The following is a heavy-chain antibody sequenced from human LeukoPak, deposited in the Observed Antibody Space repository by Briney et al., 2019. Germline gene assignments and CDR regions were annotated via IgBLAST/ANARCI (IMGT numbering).Heavy chain of an antibody. J-gene: IGHJ4*02. V-gene: IGHV3-7*01. D-gene: IGHD2-2*01. CDR2: IKQDGSEK. Sequence: GGSLRLSCAASGFTFSSYWMSWVRQAPGKGLEWVANIKQDGSEKYYVDSVKGRFTISRDNAKNSLYLQMNSLRAEDTAVYYCAIGSIYCSSTSCSPFDSWGQGTLVTVSS. CDR1: GFTFSSYW. CDR3: AIGSIYCSSTSCSPFDS.